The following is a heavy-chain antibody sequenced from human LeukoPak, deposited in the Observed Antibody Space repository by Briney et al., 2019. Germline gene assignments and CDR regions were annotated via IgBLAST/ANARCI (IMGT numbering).Heavy chain of an antibody. CDR3: AKDSHVWGSYRYRDFDY. CDR1: GFSFSSYG. V-gene: IGHV3-30*18. D-gene: IGHD3-16*02. CDR2: ISYDGSNK. Sequence: GGSLRLSCAASGFSFSSYGMHWVRQAPGKGLEWVAVISYDGSNKYYADSVKGRFTISRDNSKNTLYLQMNSLRAEDTAVYYCAKDSHVWGSYRYRDFDYWGQGTLVTVSS. J-gene: IGHJ4*02.